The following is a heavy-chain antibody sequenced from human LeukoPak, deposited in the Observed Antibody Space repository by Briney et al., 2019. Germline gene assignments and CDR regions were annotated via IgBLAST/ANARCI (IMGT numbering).Heavy chain of an antibody. Sequence: SGPTLVKPTQTLTLTCTFSGLSLGTSGVGVGWIRQPPGKALEWLALIYWDDDKRYSPSLKSRLTITKDTSKNQVVLTMTNMDPVDTATYYCAHSCGGGNSAYFDYWGQGTLVTVSS. V-gene: IGHV2-5*02. D-gene: IGHD4-23*01. CDR3: AHSCGGGNSAYFDY. CDR1: GLSLGTSGVG. J-gene: IGHJ4*02. CDR2: IYWDDDK.